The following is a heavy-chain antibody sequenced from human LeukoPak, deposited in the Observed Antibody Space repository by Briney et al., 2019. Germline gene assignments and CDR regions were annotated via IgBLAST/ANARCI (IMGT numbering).Heavy chain of an antibody. CDR2: IYYSGST. CDR1: GGSISSYY. J-gene: IGHJ5*02. D-gene: IGHD3-10*01. Sequence: SETLSLTCTVSGGSISSYYWSWIRQPPGKGLEWIGYIYYSGSTNYNPSLKSRVTISVDTSKNQFSLKLSSVTAADTAVYYCARYRRGYGSGSYYRIGGQFDPWGQGTLVTVSS. CDR3: ARYRRGYGSGSYYRIGGQFDP. V-gene: IGHV4-59*01.